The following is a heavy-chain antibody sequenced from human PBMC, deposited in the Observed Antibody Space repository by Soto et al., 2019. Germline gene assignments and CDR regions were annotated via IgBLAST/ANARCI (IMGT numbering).Heavy chain of an antibody. CDR1: GFTFSSYG. Sequence: EVQLLESGGALVQPGGSLRLSCAASGFTFSSYGMSWVRQAPGKGLEWVSAISASGASTYYADSVNGRFTISRDNSKNTLYLQMNSLRADDTAVYYCAKDRGMPSPNWGYDYWGQGTLVTVSS. V-gene: IGHV3-23*01. J-gene: IGHJ4*02. CDR2: ISASGAST. D-gene: IGHD7-27*01. CDR3: AKDRGMPSPNWGYDY.